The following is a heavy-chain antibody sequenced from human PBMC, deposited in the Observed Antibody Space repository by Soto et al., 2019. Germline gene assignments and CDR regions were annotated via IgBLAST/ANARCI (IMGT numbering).Heavy chain of an antibody. D-gene: IGHD2-15*01. V-gene: IGHV3-11*01. Sequence: GGSLRLSCAASGFTFSDYYMSWIRQAPGKGLEWVSYISTGGTTINYADSVRGRFTISRDNAQNSLYLQMNSLRAEDTAVYFCARDKSGGTFDYWGHGTLVTVSS. CDR1: GFTFSDYY. CDR3: ARDKSGGTFDY. J-gene: IGHJ4*01. CDR2: ISTGGTTI.